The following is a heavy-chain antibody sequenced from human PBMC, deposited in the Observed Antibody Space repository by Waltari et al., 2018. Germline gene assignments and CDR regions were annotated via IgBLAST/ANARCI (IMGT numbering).Heavy chain of an antibody. CDR1: GYSINSGYY. D-gene: IGHD2-2*03. CDR2: IYHAGDT. CDR3: SRQVLGYCTSAACRRLES. V-gene: IGHV4-38-2*01. Sequence: QVQLQESGPGLVKPSETLSLTCDVSGYSINSGYYWGWIRQSPGKGLEWIATIYHAGDTFYNPSLKSRVTISMDTSTNQFSLKLNSVTAADTAVYFCSRQVLGYCTSAACRRLESWGQGTLVTVSS. J-gene: IGHJ4*02.